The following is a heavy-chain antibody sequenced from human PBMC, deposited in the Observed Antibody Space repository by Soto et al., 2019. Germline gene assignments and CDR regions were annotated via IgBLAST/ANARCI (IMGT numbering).Heavy chain of an antibody. D-gene: IGHD5-18*01. Sequence: EVPLVESGGGLVQPGGSLRLSCAASGFTFSSYSMNWVRQAPGKGLEWVSYISNSGDTVYYADSVKGRFTISRDNAKNSLYLQMNSLRAEDTAVYYCARPRGYSYGYSDYWGQGTLVTVSS. CDR3: ARPRGYSYGYSDY. CDR1: GFTFSSYS. V-gene: IGHV3-48*01. J-gene: IGHJ4*02. CDR2: ISNSGDTV.